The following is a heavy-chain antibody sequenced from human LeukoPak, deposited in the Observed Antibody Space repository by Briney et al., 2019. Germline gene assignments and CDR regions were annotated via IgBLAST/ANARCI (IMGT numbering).Heavy chain of an antibody. D-gene: IGHD3-16*01. CDR2: IYHSGST. CDR3: ARASRGRQGGYYFDY. J-gene: IGHJ4*02. Sequence: SQTLSLTCAVSGGSISSGGYSWSWLRQPPGKGLEWIGYIYHSGSTYYNPSLKSRVTISVDRSKNQFSLKLSSVTAADTAVYYCARASRGRQGGYYFDYWGQGTLVTVSS. V-gene: IGHV4-30-2*01. CDR1: GGSISSGGYS.